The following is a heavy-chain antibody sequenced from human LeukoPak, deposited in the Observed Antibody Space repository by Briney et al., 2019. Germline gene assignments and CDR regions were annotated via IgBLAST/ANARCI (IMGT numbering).Heavy chain of an antibody. D-gene: IGHD3-10*02. Sequence: GGSLRLSCAASGFTFSSYEMNWVRQAPGKGLEWVSYISSSGSTIYYADSVKGRFTISRDNAKNSLYPQMNSLRAGDTAVYYCAELGITMIGGVWGXGTTVTISX. CDR2: ISSSGSTI. CDR3: AELGITMIGGV. V-gene: IGHV3-48*03. J-gene: IGHJ6*04. CDR1: GFTFSSYE.